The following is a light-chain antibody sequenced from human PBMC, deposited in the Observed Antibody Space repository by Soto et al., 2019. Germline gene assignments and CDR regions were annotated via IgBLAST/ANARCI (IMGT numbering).Light chain of an antibody. CDR1: SSDVGGYNY. CDR2: EVS. V-gene: IGLV2-14*01. CDR3: SSYTSSSTLV. J-gene: IGLJ1*01. Sequence: QSVLTQPASVSGSPGQSITISCTGTSSDVGGYNYVSWYQQHPGNAPKLMIYEVSNRPSGVSNRFSGSKSGNTASLTISGLQAEDEADYYCSSYTSSSTLVFGTGTKVTVL.